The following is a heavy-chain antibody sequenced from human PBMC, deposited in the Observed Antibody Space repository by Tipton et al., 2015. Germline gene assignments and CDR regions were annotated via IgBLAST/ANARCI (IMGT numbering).Heavy chain of an antibody. CDR2: INYSGSL. D-gene: IGHD3-10*01. Sequence: TLSLTCTVSGGSVSSGSYYWGWIRQPPEKGLEWIGEINYSGSLQDNPSLRSRVTMSIDTSKNQFSLNLTSVTVADTAVYYCARGAGSWFDPWGQGILVTVSS. J-gene: IGHJ5*02. CDR3: ARGAGSWFDP. V-gene: IGHV4-39*07. CDR1: GGSVSSGSYY.